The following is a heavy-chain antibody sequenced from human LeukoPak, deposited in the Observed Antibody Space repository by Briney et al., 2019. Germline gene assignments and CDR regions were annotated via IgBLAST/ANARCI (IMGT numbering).Heavy chain of an antibody. CDR2: IKSKTDGGTT. CDR3: TTVSDDSSGYSSRYYYGMDV. J-gene: IGHJ6*02. D-gene: IGHD3-22*01. CDR1: GFRFSRHW. V-gene: IGHV3-15*01. Sequence: GGSLRLSCAASGFRFSRHWMSWVRQAPGKGLERVGRIKSKTDGGTTDYAAPVKGRFTISRDDSKNTLYLQMNSLKTEDTAVYYCTTVSDDSSGYSSRYYYGMDVWGQGTTVTVSS.